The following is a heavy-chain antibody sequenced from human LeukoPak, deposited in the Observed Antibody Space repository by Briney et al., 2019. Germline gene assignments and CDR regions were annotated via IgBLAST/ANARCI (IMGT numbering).Heavy chain of an antibody. CDR3: AKDIVVVPAAPEGPYFDY. CDR1: GFTFSSYS. V-gene: IGHV3-48*01. D-gene: IGHD2-2*01. J-gene: IGHJ4*02. CDR2: ISGSSSTI. Sequence: PGGSLRLSCAASGFTFSSYSMNWVRQAPGKGLEWVSYISGSSSTIYYADSVKGRFTISRDNAKNSLYLQMNSLRAEDTAVYYCAKDIVVVPAAPEGPYFDYWGQGTLVTVSS.